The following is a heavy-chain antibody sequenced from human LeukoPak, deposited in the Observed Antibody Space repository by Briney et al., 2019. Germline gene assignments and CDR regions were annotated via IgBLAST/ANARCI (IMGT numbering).Heavy chain of an antibody. CDR3: AREGPSKYGSRVAARNDY. CDR2: INPSGGST. J-gene: IGHJ4*02. CDR1: GYTFTSYY. V-gene: IGHV1-46*03. D-gene: IGHD6-6*01. Sequence: ASVKVSCKASGYTFTSYYMHWVRQAPGQGLEWMGIINPSGGSTSHAQKFQGRVTMTRDTSTSTVYMELSSLRSEDTAVYYCAREGPSKYGSRVAARNDYWGQGTLVTVSS.